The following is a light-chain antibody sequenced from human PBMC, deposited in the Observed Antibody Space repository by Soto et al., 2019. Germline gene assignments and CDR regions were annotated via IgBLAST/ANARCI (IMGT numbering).Light chain of an antibody. V-gene: IGKV3-15*01. CDR2: GAS. Sequence: DIVLTQSPGTLSFSPGERATLSCRTSESVGSSLLAWYQQKPGQAPSLLIYGASIRATGIPARFSGSGSGTEFTLTISGLQSEDFGVYYCQQYKDWRTFGQGTKVDIK. CDR1: ESVGSS. J-gene: IGKJ1*01. CDR3: QQYKDWRT.